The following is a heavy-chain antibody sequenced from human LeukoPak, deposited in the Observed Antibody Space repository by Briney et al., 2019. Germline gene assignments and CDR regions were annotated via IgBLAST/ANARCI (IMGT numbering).Heavy chain of an antibody. V-gene: IGHV4-31*03. Sequence: SQTLSLTCTVSGGSISSGGYYWSWIRQHPGKGLEWIGYIYKSGSTNYNPSLKSRVTISVDRSKNQFSLKLSSVAAADTAVYYCARSYDTNFDYWGQGTLVTVSS. J-gene: IGHJ4*02. CDR3: ARSYDTNFDY. D-gene: IGHD3-3*01. CDR1: GGSISSGGYY. CDR2: IYKSGST.